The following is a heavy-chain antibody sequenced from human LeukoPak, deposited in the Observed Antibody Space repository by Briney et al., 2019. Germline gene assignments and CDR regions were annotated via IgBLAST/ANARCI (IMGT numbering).Heavy chain of an antibody. J-gene: IGHJ4*02. Sequence: SETLSLTCTVSGGSISSGGYYWSWIRQHPGKGLEWIGYIYYSGSTYYNPSLKSRVTISVDTSKNQFSLKLSSVTAADTAVYYCARVQVATWDLDYWGQGTLVTVSS. CDR1: GGSISSGGYY. D-gene: IGHD5-12*01. CDR3: ARVQVATWDLDY. V-gene: IGHV4-31*03. CDR2: IYYSGST.